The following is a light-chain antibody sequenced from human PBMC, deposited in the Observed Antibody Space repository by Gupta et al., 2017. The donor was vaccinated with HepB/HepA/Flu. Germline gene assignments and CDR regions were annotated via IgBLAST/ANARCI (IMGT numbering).Light chain of an antibody. CDR2: GAS. CDR3: QQDNNWWT. V-gene: IGKV3D-15*01. CDR1: QSVSSN. Sequence: EIVMTQSPATLSVSPGERATLSCRASQSVSSNLAWYQQKPGQAPRLLIYGASTRATGIPGRFSGSGSGKEFTLTSSRLQYEDFAVYYWQQDNNWWTFGQGTKVEIK. J-gene: IGKJ1*01.